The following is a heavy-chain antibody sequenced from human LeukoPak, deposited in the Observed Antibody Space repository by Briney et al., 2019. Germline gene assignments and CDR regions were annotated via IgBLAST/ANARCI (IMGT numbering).Heavy chain of an antibody. CDR1: GGSFSGYY. D-gene: IGHD6-19*01. CDR3: ARHSVAVAATGDAFDI. V-gene: IGHV4-34*01. J-gene: IGHJ3*02. CDR2: IYHSGST. Sequence: PSETLSLTCAVYGGSFSGYYWSWIRQPPGKGLEWIGSIYHSGSTYYNPSLKSRVTISVVTSKNQFSLRLTSVTAADTAVYYCARHSVAVAATGDAFDIWGQGTMVTVSS.